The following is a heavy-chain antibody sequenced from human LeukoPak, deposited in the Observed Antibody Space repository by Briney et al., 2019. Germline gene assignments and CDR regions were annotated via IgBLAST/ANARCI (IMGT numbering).Heavy chain of an antibody. Sequence: PSQTLSLTCTVSGGSISSGSYYWSWIRQPAGKGLEWIGRIYTSGSTNYNPSLKSRVTISVDTSKNQFSLKLSSATAADTAVYYCAKEIDYGGNSDYGGRGTRVTVSS. CDR2: IYTSGST. J-gene: IGHJ4*02. CDR1: GGSISSGSYY. CDR3: AKEIDYGGNSDY. D-gene: IGHD4-23*01. V-gene: IGHV4-61*02.